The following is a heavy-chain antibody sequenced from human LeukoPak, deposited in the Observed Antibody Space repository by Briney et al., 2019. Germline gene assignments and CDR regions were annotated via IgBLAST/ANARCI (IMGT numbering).Heavy chain of an antibody. CDR3: ARGGEGEYCSITSCPLGH. CDR1: GGSISSSSYY. D-gene: IGHD2-2*01. CDR2: IYYSGST. V-gene: IGHV4-39*07. J-gene: IGHJ4*02. Sequence: PSETLSLTCTVSGGSISSSSYYWGWIRQPPGKGLEWIGSIYYSGSTYYNPSLKSRVTISVDTSKNQFSLKLSSMTAADTAVYYCARGGEGEYCSITSCPLGHWGQGTLVTVTS.